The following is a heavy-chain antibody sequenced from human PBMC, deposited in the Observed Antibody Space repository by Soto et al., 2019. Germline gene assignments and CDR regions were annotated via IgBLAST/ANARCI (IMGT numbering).Heavy chain of an antibody. V-gene: IGHV5-10-1*01. CDR3: ARLIDRTSGALDY. D-gene: IGHD1-26*01. CDR1: GYSFTNYW. Sequence: PGESLKISCKGSGYSFTNYWISWVRQRPGKGPEWMGRIDPSDSYTNFSPSFQGLVSISTDKSINTAYLQWSSLKASDTAMYYCARLIDRTSGALDYWGQGTLVTVSS. J-gene: IGHJ4*02. CDR2: IDPSDSYT.